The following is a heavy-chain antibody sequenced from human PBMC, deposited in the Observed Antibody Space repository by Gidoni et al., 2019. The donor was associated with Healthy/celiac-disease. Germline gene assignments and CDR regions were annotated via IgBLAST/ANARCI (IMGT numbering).Heavy chain of an antibody. CDR3: ARAPLDVSYSSGWYDPRLWDY. CDR1: GGTFSSYA. Sequence: QVQLVQSGAEVTKPGSSVKVSCKASGGTFSSYATSWGRQAPGQGLEWMGGIIPIFGTANYAQKFQGRVTITADKSTSTAYMELSSLRSEDTAVYYCARAPLDVSYSSGWYDPRLWDYWGQGTLVTVSS. V-gene: IGHV1-69*06. D-gene: IGHD6-19*01. CDR2: IIPIFGTA. J-gene: IGHJ4*02.